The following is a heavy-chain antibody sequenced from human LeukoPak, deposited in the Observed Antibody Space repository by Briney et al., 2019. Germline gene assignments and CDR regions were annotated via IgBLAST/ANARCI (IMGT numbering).Heavy chain of an antibody. J-gene: IGHJ4*02. V-gene: IGHV1-24*01. D-gene: IGHD3-16*02. Sequence: ASVKVSCKVSGYTLTELSMHWVRQAPGKGLEWMGGFDPEDGETIYAQKFQGRVTMTEDTSTDTAYMELSSLRSEDTAVYYCATAPMITFGGVIVSNPYYLDYWGQGTLVTVSS. CDR2: FDPEDGET. CDR1: GYTLTELS. CDR3: ATAPMITFGGVIVSNPYYLDY.